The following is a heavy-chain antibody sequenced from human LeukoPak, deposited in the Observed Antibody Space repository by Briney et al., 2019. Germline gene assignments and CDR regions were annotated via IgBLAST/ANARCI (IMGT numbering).Heavy chain of an antibody. CDR2: MNPNSGNT. CDR1: GYTFTSYD. J-gene: IGHJ4*02. D-gene: IGHD4-17*01. CDR3: ARIHGEDRDY. Sequence: ASGKVSCKASGYTFTSYDINSVRQATGQGLEWMGWMNPNSGNTGYAQKFQGRVTMTRNTSISTAYMELSSLRSEDTAVYYCARIHGEDRDYWGQGTLVTVSS. V-gene: IGHV1-8*01.